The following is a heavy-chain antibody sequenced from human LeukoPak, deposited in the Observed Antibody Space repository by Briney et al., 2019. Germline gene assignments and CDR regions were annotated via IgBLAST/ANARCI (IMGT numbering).Heavy chain of an antibody. CDR1: TGSINSYY. CDR3: ARHGYTASHYFLDY. Sequence: PSETLSLTCTVSTGSINSYYWGWVRQPAGRGLEWIGRIYTTGKTDYSPSLQSRVTMSVDTSKKQSSLNLRSVTAADTAIYYCARHGYTASHYFLDYWSQGTLVTVSS. CDR2: IYTTGKT. J-gene: IGHJ4*02. D-gene: IGHD3-16*02. V-gene: IGHV4-4*07.